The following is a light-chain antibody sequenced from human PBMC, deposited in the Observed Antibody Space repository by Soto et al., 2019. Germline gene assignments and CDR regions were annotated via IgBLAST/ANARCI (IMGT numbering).Light chain of an antibody. J-gene: IGLJ1*01. V-gene: IGLV2-14*01. CDR1: SSDVGRYNY. Sequence: QSALTQPASVSGSPGRSIAISCTGTSSDVGRYNYVSWYQQHPGKAPKLMIYEVSNRPSGVSTRFSGSKSGHTASLTTSGLQAEDESDYYGSAYTTSSTTLYVFGTGTKVTVL. CDR2: EVS. CDR3: SAYTTSSTTLYV.